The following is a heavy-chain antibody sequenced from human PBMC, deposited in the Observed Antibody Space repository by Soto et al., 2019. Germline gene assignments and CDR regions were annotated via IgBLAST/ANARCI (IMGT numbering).Heavy chain of an antibody. D-gene: IGHD1-26*01. Sequence: LSETLSLTCTVSGGSISSSSYYWGWIRQPPGKGLEWIGSIYYSGSTYYNPSLKSRVTISVDTSKNQFSLKLSSVTAADTAVYYCARPGGSYPTYYFDYWGQGTLVTVSS. CDR3: ARPGGSYPTYYFDY. CDR2: IYYSGST. V-gene: IGHV4-39*01. J-gene: IGHJ4*02. CDR1: GGSISSSSYY.